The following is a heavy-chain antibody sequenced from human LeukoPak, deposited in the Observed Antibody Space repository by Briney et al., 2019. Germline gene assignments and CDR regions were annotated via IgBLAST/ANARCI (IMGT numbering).Heavy chain of an antibody. CDR1: GGSFSGYY. D-gene: IGHD3-10*01. V-gene: IGHV4-34*01. Sequence: SESLSLTCGVSGGSFSGYYWSWIRQSPGKGLEWIGEIDQSGSTTYNPSLRSRLTISVDASKNQFSLSLYSVTAADTAVYYCARGSYGSGTYVSSNFYYIDDWVKGTTVTVSS. CDR2: IDQSGST. CDR3: ARGSYGSGTYVSSNFYYIDD. J-gene: IGHJ6*03.